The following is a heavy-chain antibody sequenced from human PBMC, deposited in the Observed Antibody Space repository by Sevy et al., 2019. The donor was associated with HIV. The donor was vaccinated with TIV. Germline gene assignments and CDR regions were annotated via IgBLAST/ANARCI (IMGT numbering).Heavy chain of an antibody. D-gene: IGHD3-3*01. Sequence: GGSQRLSCAASGFTFSSHWMFWVRQAPGKGLVWVSHINSHGTITNDADSVKGRFTISRDNAKNTVYLQINSLRAEDTAVYYCARGQVLRFLEWPTYGMDVWGQGTTVTVSS. CDR3: ARGQVLRFLEWPTYGMDV. CDR1: GFTFSSHW. CDR2: INSHGTIT. V-gene: IGHV3-74*01. J-gene: IGHJ6*02.